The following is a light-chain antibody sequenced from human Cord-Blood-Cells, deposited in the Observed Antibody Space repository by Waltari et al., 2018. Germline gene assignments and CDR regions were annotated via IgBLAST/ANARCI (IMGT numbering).Light chain of an antibody. Sequence: EIVMTQSPDTLSVSPGARATLSCRASQSVSSNLAWYQQKPGQAPRLLTYGASTRATGIPARFSGSGSGTEFTLTISSLQSEDFAVYYCQQYNNWPRTFGQ. CDR1: QSVSSN. CDR3: QQYNNWPRT. CDR2: GAS. V-gene: IGKV3-15*01. J-gene: IGKJ1*01.